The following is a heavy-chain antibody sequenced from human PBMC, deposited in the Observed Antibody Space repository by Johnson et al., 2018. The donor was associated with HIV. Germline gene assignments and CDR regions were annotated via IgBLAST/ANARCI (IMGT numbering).Heavy chain of an antibody. J-gene: IGHJ3*02. Sequence: VQLVESGGGLVKPGGSLRLSCAASGFSFSNAWMTWVRQAPGKGLEWIGHIKSKTDGGTTDYAALVKGRFTISRDDSKTTLYLQMNNLRVEDTALYYCAKGRIISVAGTMDAFDIWGQGTMVTVSS. D-gene: IGHD6-19*01. CDR3: AKGRIISVAGTMDAFDI. CDR1: GFSFSNAW. V-gene: IGHV3-15*01. CDR2: IKSKTDGGTT.